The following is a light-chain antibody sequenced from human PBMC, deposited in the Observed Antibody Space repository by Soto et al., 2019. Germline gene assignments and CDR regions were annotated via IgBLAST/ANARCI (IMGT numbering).Light chain of an antibody. CDR2: DVS. Sequence: EVVLTQSPATLSLSPGERATLSCGASQSVSSVYLAWYQQKPGLAPRLLIYDVSSRATGIPDRFSGSGSGTDFTLTISRLEPEDFAVYYCKQYGNSPLTFGGGTKV. CDR1: QSVSSVY. CDR3: KQYGNSPLT. J-gene: IGKJ4*01. V-gene: IGKV3D-20*01.